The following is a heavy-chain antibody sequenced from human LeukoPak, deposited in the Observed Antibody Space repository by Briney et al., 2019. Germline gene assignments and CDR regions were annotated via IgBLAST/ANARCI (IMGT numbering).Heavy chain of an antibody. CDR1: GGSISSYY. J-gene: IGHJ4*02. D-gene: IGHD4-23*01. V-gene: IGHV4-59*01. Sequence: SETLSLTCTVSGGSISSYYWTWIRQPPGKGLEWIGYISYSGSTNYNPSLKSRVTISVDTSKKQFSLKLSSVTAADTAVYYCARATVASFDYWGQGTLVTVSS. CDR3: ARATVASFDY. CDR2: ISYSGST.